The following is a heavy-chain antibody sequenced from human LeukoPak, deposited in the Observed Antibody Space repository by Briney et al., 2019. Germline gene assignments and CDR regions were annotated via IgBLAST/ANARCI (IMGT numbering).Heavy chain of an antibody. D-gene: IGHD2-2*01. Sequence: GGSLRLSCAASGFTFSSYEMNWVRQAPGKGLEWVSYISSSGSTIYYADSVKGRFTISRDNAKNSLYLQMNSLRAEDTAVYYCASPVLPAAHTDYWGQGTLVTVSS. CDR1: GFTFSSYE. V-gene: IGHV3-48*03. CDR3: ASPVLPAAHTDY. CDR2: ISSSGSTI. J-gene: IGHJ4*02.